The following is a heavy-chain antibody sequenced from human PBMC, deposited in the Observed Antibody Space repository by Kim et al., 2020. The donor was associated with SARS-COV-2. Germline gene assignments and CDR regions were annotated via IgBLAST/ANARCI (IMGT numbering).Heavy chain of an antibody. CDR3: AKDDDSGWYYFDY. V-gene: IGHV3-23*01. Sequence: ADSVKGRFTIARDNSKNTLYLKMNSLRAENTAVYYCAKDDDSGWYYFDYWGQGTLVTVSS. D-gene: IGHD6-19*01. J-gene: IGHJ4*02.